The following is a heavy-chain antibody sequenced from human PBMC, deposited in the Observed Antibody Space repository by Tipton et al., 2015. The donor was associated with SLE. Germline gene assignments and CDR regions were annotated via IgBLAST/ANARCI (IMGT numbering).Heavy chain of an antibody. CDR1: GGSIRSYY. V-gene: IGHV4-39*07. Sequence: TLSLTCTVSGGSIRSYYWGWIRQPPGKGLEWIVSIYYSGGTYHNPPLKSRVTISVDTSKNQFSLKLSSVTAADTAVYYCARLGLTFFGVELLGPWGQGTLVTVSS. J-gene: IGHJ5*02. D-gene: IGHD3-3*01. CDR3: ARLGLTFFGVELLGP. CDR2: IYYSGGT.